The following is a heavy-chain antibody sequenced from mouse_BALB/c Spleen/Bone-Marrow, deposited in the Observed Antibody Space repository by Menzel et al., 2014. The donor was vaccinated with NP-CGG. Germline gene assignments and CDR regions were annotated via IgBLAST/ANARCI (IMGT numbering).Heavy chain of an antibody. CDR3: ARDKGRVFFDY. Sequence: EVMLVESGGALVQPGGSLGLSCATSGFTFTDYYMNWVRQPPGKALEWLGFIRNKANGYTTEYSASVKGRFTISRDNSQSILYLQMNTLRAEDSATYYCARDKGRVFFDYWGQGTTLTVSS. CDR1: GFTFTDYY. CDR2: IRNKANGYTT. J-gene: IGHJ2*01. V-gene: IGHV7-3*02.